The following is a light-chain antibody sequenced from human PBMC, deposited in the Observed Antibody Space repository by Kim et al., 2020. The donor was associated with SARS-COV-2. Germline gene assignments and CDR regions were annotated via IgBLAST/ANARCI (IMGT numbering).Light chain of an antibody. Sequence: DIVMTQSPDSLAVSLGERATLNCKSSQTVLYNSNNKNYLAWYQQKPGQAPKLLVYWASIRESGVSNRFSGSGTETDFTLTISSLQAEDVAVYDCQQYYSTPPSFGQRTELLI. CDR2: WAS. CDR3: QQYYSTPPS. CDR1: QTVLYNSNNKNY. V-gene: IGKV4-1*01. J-gene: IGKJ2*03.